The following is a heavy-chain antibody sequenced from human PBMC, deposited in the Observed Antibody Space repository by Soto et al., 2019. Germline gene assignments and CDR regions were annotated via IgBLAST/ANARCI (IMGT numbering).Heavy chain of an antibody. CDR3: ARVSGSYYYGMDV. D-gene: IGHD1-26*01. CDR2: IYHSGST. J-gene: IGHJ6*02. Sequence: QVQLQESGPGLVKPSGTLSLTCAVSGGSISSSNWWSWVRQPPGKGREWIGEIYHSGSTNYNPSLTSRATTSVDKSKIQVSLKLSSVTAAATAVYYCARVSGSYYYGMDVWGQGTTVTVSS. V-gene: IGHV4-4*02. CDR1: GGSISSSNW.